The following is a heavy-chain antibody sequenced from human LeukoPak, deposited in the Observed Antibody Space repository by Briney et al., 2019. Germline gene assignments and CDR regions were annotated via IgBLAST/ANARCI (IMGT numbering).Heavy chain of an antibody. Sequence: SETLSLTCTVSGGSISSYYWSWIRQPPGKGLEWIGYIYYSGSTNYNPSLKSRVTISVDTSKNQFSLKLSSVTAADTAVYYCARRDYYNSGSYLWGQGTQVTVSS. D-gene: IGHD3-10*01. V-gene: IGHV4-59*01. J-gene: IGHJ4*02. CDR1: GGSISSYY. CDR3: ARRDYYNSGSYL. CDR2: IYYSGST.